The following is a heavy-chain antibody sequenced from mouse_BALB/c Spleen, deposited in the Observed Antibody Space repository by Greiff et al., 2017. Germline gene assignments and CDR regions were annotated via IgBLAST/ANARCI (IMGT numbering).Heavy chain of an antibody. CDR1: GYSITSDYA. CDR3: ARFYDGYFSWFAY. V-gene: IGHV3-2*02. Sequence: EVKLMESGPGLVKPSQSLSLTCTVTGYSITSDYAWNWIRQFPGNKLEWMGYISYSGSTSYNPSLKSRISITRDTSKNQFFLQLNSVTTEDTATYYCARFYDGYFSWFAYWGQGTLVTVSA. CDR2: ISYSGST. J-gene: IGHJ3*01. D-gene: IGHD2-3*01.